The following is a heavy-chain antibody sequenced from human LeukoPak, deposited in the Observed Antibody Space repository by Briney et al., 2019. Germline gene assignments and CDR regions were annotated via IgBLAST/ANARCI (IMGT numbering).Heavy chain of an antibody. CDR1: GGSVSSGSYY. D-gene: IGHD2-2*01. J-gene: IGHJ6*02. V-gene: IGHV4-61*01. CDR2: IYYSGST. Sequence: SETLSLTCTVSGGSVSSGSYYWSWIRQPPGKGLEWIGYIYYSGSTNYNPSLKSRVTISVDTSKNQFSLKLSSVTAADTAVYYCAGDVGDCSSTSCSRYYYYGMDVWGQGTTVTVSS. CDR3: AGDVGDCSSTSCSRYYYYGMDV.